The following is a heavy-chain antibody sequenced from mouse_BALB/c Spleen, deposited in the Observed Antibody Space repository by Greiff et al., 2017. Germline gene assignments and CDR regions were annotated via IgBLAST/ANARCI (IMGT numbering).Heavy chain of an antibody. V-gene: IGHV14-3*02. CDR1: GFNIKDTY. Sequence: EVQLVESGAELVKPGASVKLSCTASGFNIKDTYMHWVKQRPEQGLGWIGRIDPANGNTKYDPKFQGKATITADTSSNTAYLQLSSLTSEDTAVYYCARFITGGAMDYWGQGTSVTVSS. J-gene: IGHJ4*01. CDR3: ARFITGGAMDY. CDR2: IDPANGNT. D-gene: IGHD1-2*01.